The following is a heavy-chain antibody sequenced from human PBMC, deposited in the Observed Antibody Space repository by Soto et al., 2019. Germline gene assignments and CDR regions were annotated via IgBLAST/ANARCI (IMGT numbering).Heavy chain of an antibody. CDR1: GFTFTRYS. D-gene: IGHD7-27*01. CDR3: ARESEDLTSNFDY. J-gene: IGHJ4*02. V-gene: IGHV3-21*01. Sequence: GGSLRLACAASGFTFTRYSMRWVGPAPGKGLESVSSISSTTNYIYYADSMKGRFTVSRDNAKNSVYLEMNSLSAEDTAVYYCARESEDLTSNFDYWGQGTLVTVSS. CDR2: ISSTTNYI.